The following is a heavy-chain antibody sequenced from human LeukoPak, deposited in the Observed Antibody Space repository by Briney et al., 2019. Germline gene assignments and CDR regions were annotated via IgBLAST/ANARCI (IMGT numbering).Heavy chain of an antibody. CDR3: AKGNGYSYGRYYFDY. CDR2: ITASVGNT. Sequence: GGSLRLSCAASGFTFSSYAMGWVRQAPGKGLEWVSAITASVGNTYYADSVKGRFTISRENSKNTLYLQVNSLRAEDTAVYYCAKGNGYSYGRYYFDYWGQGTLVTVSS. J-gene: IGHJ4*02. V-gene: IGHV3-23*01. CDR1: GFTFSSYA. D-gene: IGHD5-18*01.